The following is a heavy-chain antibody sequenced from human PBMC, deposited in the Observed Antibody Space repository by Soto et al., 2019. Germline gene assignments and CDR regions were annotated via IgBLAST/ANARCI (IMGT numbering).Heavy chain of an antibody. J-gene: IGHJ4*01. CDR3: ARFICPVSTCYDL. D-gene: IGHD2-2*01. Sequence: QEQLVESGGGVVQPGRSLRLSCVASGFTFSNYGMHWVRQAPGKGLEWVVGIDYNEINKYYIDPVKGRFTISRDKSKNTLYLRMNSQSAEEIAVYYSARFICPVSTCYDLWCHGVLVTVAS. V-gene: IGHV3-33*01. CDR1: GFTFSNYG. CDR2: IDYNEINK.